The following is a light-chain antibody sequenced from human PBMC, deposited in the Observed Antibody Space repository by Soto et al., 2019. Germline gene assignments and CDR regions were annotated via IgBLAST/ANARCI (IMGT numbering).Light chain of an antibody. V-gene: IGKV1-39*01. CDR2: AAS. J-gene: IGKJ1*01. Sequence: DIQMTQSPAYLSASVGDRVTITCRASQSIRTSLNWYQQKPGKAPKFLIYAASTLKSGVPSRFSGSGSGTDFTLTISSLQPEDFATYYCQQRYSNPRAFDHVTNVEI. CDR3: QQRYSNPRA. CDR1: QSIRTS.